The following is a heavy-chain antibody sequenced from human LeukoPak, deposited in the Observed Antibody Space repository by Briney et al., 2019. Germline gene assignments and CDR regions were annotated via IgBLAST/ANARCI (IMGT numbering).Heavy chain of an antibody. Sequence: GGSLRLSCAASGFTFSDYYMSWIRQAPGKGLEWVSYISSSGSTIYYADSVKGRFTISRDNAKSSLYLQMNSLRAEDTAVYYCARARGAFWSGYYTGAFDIWGQGTMVTVSS. D-gene: IGHD3-3*01. J-gene: IGHJ3*02. CDR3: ARARGAFWSGYYTGAFDI. CDR2: ISSSGSTI. V-gene: IGHV3-11*01. CDR1: GFTFSDYY.